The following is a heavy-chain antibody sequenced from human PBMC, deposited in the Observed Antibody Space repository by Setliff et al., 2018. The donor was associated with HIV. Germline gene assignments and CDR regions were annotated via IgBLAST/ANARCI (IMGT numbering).Heavy chain of an antibody. J-gene: IGHJ4*02. D-gene: IGHD3-3*01. CDR2: IYHSGTT. CDR3: ARGTFGIATPGVYFDY. CDR1: GYSISSGYY. Sequence: PSETLSLTCAVSGYSISSGYYWGWIRQPPGKGLEWVGSIYHSGTTYYNPSLKSRVTISVDTSKNQFSLKLSSVTAADTAVYWCARGTFGIATPGVYFDYWGQGLLVTVSS. V-gene: IGHV4-38-2*01.